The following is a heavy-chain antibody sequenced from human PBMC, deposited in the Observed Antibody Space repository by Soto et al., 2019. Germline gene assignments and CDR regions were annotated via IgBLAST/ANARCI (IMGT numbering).Heavy chain of an antibody. V-gene: IGHV3-23*01. J-gene: IGHJ6*03. CDR1: GFTFSSYA. D-gene: IGHD4-4*01. Sequence: PGGSLCLSCAASGFTFSSYAMSWVRQAPGKGLEWVSAISGSGGSTYYADSVKGRFTISRDNSKNTLYLQMNSLRAEDTAVYYCAKGSYTVPCYYYYMDVWGTGTTGTGSS. CDR3: AKGSYTVPCYYYYMDV. CDR2: ISGSGGST.